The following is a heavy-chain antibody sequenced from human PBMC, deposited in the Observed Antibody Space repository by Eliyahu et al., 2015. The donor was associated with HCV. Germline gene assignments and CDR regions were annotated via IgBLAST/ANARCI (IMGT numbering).Heavy chain of an antibody. J-gene: IGHJ6*02. CDR2: IYDSTTT. Sequence: QVQXQESGPGLVKPSETLSLTCSVSGGSISGYYXSWIRQPPGKGLEWIGYIYDSTTTNYNPSLKSRVTISVDTSKNQFSLKLSSVTAADTAMYFCARESGAGARMDVWGQGTTVTVSS. D-gene: IGHD6-19*01. V-gene: IGHV4-59*01. CDR3: ARESGAGARMDV. CDR1: GGSISGYY.